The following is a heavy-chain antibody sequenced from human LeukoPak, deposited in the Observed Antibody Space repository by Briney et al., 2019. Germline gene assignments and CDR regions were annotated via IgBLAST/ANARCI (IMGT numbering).Heavy chain of an antibody. Sequence: PGGSLRLSCAASGFTFSSYSMNWVRQAPGKGLEWNSYISSSSSNKDYADSVKGRFTISRDNAENSLSLQMNSLRGEDTAVYYCARGESASAWLIEYWGQGTLVTVSS. J-gene: IGHJ4*02. CDR3: ARGESASAWLIEY. V-gene: IGHV3-48*01. CDR2: ISSSSSNK. CDR1: GFTFSSYS. D-gene: IGHD6-19*01.